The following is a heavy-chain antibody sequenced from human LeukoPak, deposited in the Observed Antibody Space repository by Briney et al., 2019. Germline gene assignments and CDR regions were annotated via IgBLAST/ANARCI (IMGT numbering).Heavy chain of an antibody. CDR2: IYYSGST. CDR3: AREGTTEPFDY. V-gene: IGHV4-59*01. D-gene: IGHD4-17*01. J-gene: IGHJ4*02. CDR1: GGSISSYY. Sequence: PSETLSLTCTVSGGSISSYYWSLIRQPPGKGLEWIGYIYYSGSTNYNPSLKSRVTISVDTSKNQFSLKLSSVTAADTAVYYCAREGTTEPFDYWGQGTLVTVSS.